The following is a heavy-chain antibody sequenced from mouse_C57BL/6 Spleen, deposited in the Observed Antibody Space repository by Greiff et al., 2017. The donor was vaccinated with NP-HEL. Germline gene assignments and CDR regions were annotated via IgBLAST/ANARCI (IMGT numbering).Heavy chain of an antibody. CDR1: GYTFTSYW. Sequence: VQLQQPGAELVKPGASVKLSCKASGYTFTSYWMQWVKQRPGQGLEWIGEIDPSDSYTNYNQKFKGKATLTVDTSSRTAYMQLSSLTSEDYAVYYCARLYVGYAMDYWGQGTSVTVSS. D-gene: IGHD1-1*01. CDR3: ARLYVGYAMDY. CDR2: IDPSDSYT. J-gene: IGHJ4*01. V-gene: IGHV1-50*01.